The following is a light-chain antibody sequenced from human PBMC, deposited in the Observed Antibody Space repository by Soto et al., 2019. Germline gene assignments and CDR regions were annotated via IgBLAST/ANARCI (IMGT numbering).Light chain of an antibody. CDR1: QSVSRW. J-gene: IGKJ1*01. CDR3: QPYNDNWT. V-gene: IGKV1-5*03. CDR2: KAS. Sequence: DIQMTQSPSTLSASVGDRVTITCRASQSVSRWLAWYQQKPGKAPKLLIYKASTLESWFPSRFSGSGSGTVFNLAISSLRADDSETYYCQPYNDNWTFGNGTEV.